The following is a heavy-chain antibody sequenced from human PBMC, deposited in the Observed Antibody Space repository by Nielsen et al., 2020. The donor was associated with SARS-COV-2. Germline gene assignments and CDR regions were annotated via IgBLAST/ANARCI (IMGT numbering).Heavy chain of an antibody. J-gene: IGHJ4*02. CDR3: ARYKFLMIRGAIDY. V-gene: IGHV3-48*04. D-gene: IGHD1-26*01. Sequence: GSLKISCAASGSSFRTYSMNWVLQAPGKGLEWLSYISASSNTIYYADSVKGRFTVSRDNAKNTLYLQMNSLRAEDTALYFCARYKFLMIRGAIDYWGRGTLVTVSS. CDR1: GSSFRTYS. CDR2: ISASSNTI.